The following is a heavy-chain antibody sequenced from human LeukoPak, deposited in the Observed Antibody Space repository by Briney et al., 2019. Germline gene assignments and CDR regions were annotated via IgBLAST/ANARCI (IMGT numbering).Heavy chain of an antibody. CDR3: ARGTSYPYDNFDY. D-gene: IGHD3-16*01. CDR2: IYHSGST. J-gene: IGHJ4*02. CDR1: GYSISSNHY. V-gene: IGHV4-38-2*01. Sequence: SETLSLTCALSGYSISSNHYWGWIRQPPGKGRAGIGSIYHSGSTYYKPSLKSRVTISVDTSKNQFSLRLSSVTAADTAVYYCARGTSYPYDNFDYWGQGTLVTVSS.